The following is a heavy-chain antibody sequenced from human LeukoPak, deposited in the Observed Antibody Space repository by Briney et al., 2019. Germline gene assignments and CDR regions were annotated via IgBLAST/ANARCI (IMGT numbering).Heavy chain of an antibody. CDR3: ARMRVVRGVTRLNWFDP. V-gene: IGHV4-31*03. CDR1: GGSISSGGYY. J-gene: IGHJ5*02. CDR2: IYYSGST. Sequence: SETLSLTCTVSGGSISSGGYYWSWIRQRPGKGLEWMGYIYYSGSTYYNPSLKSRVTISVDTSKNQFSLKLSSVTAADTAVYYCARMRVVRGVTRLNWFDPWGQGTLVTVSS. D-gene: IGHD3-10*01.